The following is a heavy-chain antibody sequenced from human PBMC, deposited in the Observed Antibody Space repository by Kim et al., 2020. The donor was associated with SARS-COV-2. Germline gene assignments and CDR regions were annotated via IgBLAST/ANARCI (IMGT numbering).Heavy chain of an antibody. CDR1: GYSFTSYW. CDR3: ARHLYEPGYEYSSSSVGEFDY. CDR2: IDPSDSYT. D-gene: IGHD6-6*01. J-gene: IGHJ4*02. Sequence: GESLKISCKGSGYSFTSYWISWVRQMPGKGLEWMGRIDPSDSYTNYSPSFQGHVTISADKSISTAYLQWSSLKASDTAMYYCARHLYEPGYEYSSSSVGEFDYWCQGTLVTVSS. V-gene: IGHV5-10-1*01.